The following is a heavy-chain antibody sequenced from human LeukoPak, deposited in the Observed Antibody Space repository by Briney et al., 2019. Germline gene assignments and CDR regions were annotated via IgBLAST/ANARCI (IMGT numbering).Heavy chain of an antibody. CDR3: ARGRRSGYYYRTLWY. Sequence: ASVKVSCKASGYTFTSYDINWVRQATGQGLEWMGWTNPNSGNTGYAQKFQGRVTMTRDTSISTAYMELSSLRSEDTAVYYCARGRRSGYYYRTLWYWGQGTLVTVSS. CDR1: GYTFTSYD. V-gene: IGHV1-8*01. CDR2: TNPNSGNT. D-gene: IGHD3-22*01. J-gene: IGHJ4*02.